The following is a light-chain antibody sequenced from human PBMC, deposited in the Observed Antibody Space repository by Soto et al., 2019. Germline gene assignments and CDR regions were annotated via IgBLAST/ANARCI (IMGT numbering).Light chain of an antibody. CDR2: DAS. V-gene: IGKV3-11*01. Sequence: EIVLTQSPATLSLSPGERATLSCRASQSVSSYLAWYQQKPGQAPRLRSYDASNRATGIPARFSGSGSGTDFTHTSSSREPEDGAVYYCQQRSNGPITFGQGKRREIK. CDR1: QSVSSY. J-gene: IGKJ5*01. CDR3: QQRSNGPIT.